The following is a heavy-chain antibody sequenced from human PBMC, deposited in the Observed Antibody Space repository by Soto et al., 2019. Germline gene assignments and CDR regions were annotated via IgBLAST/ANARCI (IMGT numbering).Heavy chain of an antibody. J-gene: IGHJ4*02. CDR3: AKSGSLLRPSLGYFDY. CDR2: INPNSGGT. Sequence: ASVKVSCKASGFTFTGHYIHWVRQAPGQGLEWMGWINPNSGGTSYAQKFQGRLTMTTDTSITTAYMELSRLSSDDTAFYYCAKSGSLLRPSLGYFDYWGQGTLVPVYS. D-gene: IGHD1-1*01. CDR1: GFTFTGHY. V-gene: IGHV1-2*02.